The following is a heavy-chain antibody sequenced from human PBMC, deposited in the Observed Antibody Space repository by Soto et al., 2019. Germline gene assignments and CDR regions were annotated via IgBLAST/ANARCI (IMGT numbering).Heavy chain of an antibody. CDR2: INGDGSSI. CDR3: AREIIAVSGTIRWFDP. V-gene: IGHV3-74*01. CDR1: GFTFSSHW. D-gene: IGHD6-19*01. J-gene: IGHJ5*02. Sequence: EVQLVESGGGLVQPGGSLRLSCAASGFTFSSHWMHWVRQAPGKGPVWVSRINGDGSSIRYADSVKGRFTISRDNAKNTLYLQMNSLTAEDTAVYYCAREIIAVSGTIRWFDPWGQGTLVTVSS.